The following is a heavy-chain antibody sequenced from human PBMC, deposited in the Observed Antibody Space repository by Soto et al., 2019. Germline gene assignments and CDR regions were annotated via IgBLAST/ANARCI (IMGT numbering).Heavy chain of an antibody. V-gene: IGHV2-5*02. D-gene: IGHD2-15*01. Sequence: QITLKESGPALVKPTQPLTLTCTFSGFSLSTSGVGVGWIRQPPGKALEWLALIYWDDDKRYSPSLKIRHTITTNTSKNHVVLTMTNMDPVDTDTSYCAHRPSYCSGGNCYSGFDYWGQGTVVTVSS. CDR2: IYWDDDK. CDR3: AHRPSYCSGGNCYSGFDY. CDR1: GFSLSTSGVG. J-gene: IGHJ4*02.